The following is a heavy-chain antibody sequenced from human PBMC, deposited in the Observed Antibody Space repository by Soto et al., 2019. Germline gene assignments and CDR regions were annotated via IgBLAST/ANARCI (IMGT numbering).Heavy chain of an antibody. V-gene: IGHV1-69*01. Sequence: QVQLVQSGAEVKKPGSSVKVSCKASGGTFSSYAISWVRQAPGQGLEWMGGIIPIFGTANYAQKFQGRVTITADESTSTAYMELSSLRSEDTAVYYCALSRDGYNQGGYYFDYWGQGTLVTVSS. CDR2: IIPIFGTA. D-gene: IGHD5-12*01. J-gene: IGHJ4*02. CDR3: ALSRDGYNQGGYYFDY. CDR1: GGTFSSYA.